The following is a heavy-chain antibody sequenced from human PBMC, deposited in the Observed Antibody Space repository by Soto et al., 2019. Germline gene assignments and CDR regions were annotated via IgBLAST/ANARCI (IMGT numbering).Heavy chain of an antibody. V-gene: IGHV3-23*01. Sequence: GSLSLSCAASGFTFSSYAMSWVRQAPGKGLEWVSAISGSGGSTYYADSVKGRFTISRDNSKNTLCLQMNSLRAEDTAVYYCARLYYGSGSGPRVDPWGQGTLVTVSS. CDR3: ARLYYGSGSGPRVDP. D-gene: IGHD3-10*01. CDR2: ISGSGGST. J-gene: IGHJ5*02. CDR1: GFTFSSYA.